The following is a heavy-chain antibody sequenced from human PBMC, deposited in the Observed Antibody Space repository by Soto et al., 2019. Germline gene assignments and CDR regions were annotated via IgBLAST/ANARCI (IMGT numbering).Heavy chain of an antibody. CDR2: ISSNGGST. Sequence: GGSLRLSCSASGFTFSSYAMHWVRQASGKGLEYVSAISSNGGSTYYADSVKGRFTISRDNSKNTLYLQMSSLRAEDTAVYYCVIPPWVYLYSNYEGDYWGQGTLVTVSS. V-gene: IGHV3-64D*08. D-gene: IGHD4-4*01. CDR3: VIPPWVYLYSNYEGDY. J-gene: IGHJ4*02. CDR1: GFTFSSYA.